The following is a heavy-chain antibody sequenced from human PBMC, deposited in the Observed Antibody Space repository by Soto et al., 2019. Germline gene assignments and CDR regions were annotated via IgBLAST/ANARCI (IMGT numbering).Heavy chain of an antibody. V-gene: IGHV4-30-4*01. D-gene: IGHD3-22*01. CDR3: ARGEVSYDISGYSTR. J-gene: IGHJ4*02. CDR2: IYYSGNT. Sequence: QVQLQESGPGLVKPSQTLSLTCTVSGGSISSDNYYWSWIRQPPGKGLEWIGYIYYSGNTYYNPSLKSRVTISLDTSKNQFSLKLSSVTAADTAVYYCARGEVSYDISGYSTRWGQGTLVTVSS. CDR1: GGSISSDNYY.